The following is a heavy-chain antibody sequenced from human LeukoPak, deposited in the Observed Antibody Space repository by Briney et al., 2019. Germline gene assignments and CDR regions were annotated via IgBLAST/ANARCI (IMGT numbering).Heavy chain of an antibody. CDR3: ARGRLKQQLVRGYYYYMDV. Sequence: PGGSLRLSCAASGFTFSSYSMNWVRQAPGKGLEWVSSISSSSSYIYYADSVKGRFTISRDNAKNSLYLQMNSQRAEDTAVYYCARGRLKQQLVRGYYYYMDVWGKGTTVTVSS. CDR2: ISSSSSYI. J-gene: IGHJ6*03. CDR1: GFTFSSYS. D-gene: IGHD6-13*01. V-gene: IGHV3-21*01.